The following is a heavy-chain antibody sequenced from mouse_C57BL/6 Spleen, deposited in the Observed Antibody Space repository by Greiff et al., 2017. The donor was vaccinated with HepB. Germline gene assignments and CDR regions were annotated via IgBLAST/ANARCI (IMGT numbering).Heavy chain of an antibody. V-gene: IGHV1-76*01. Sequence: VQLQQSGAELVRPGAFGKLSCKASGYTFTDFYVNWVKQRPGQGLEWIARNYPGSGNTYYNEKFKGKATLTAEKSSSTAYMKLSSLTSEDSAVYYCARGYYGSNYDWYFDVWGTGTTVTVSS. CDR2: NYPGSGNT. D-gene: IGHD1-1*01. CDR3: ARGYYGSNYDWYFDV. CDR1: GYTFTDFY. J-gene: IGHJ1*03.